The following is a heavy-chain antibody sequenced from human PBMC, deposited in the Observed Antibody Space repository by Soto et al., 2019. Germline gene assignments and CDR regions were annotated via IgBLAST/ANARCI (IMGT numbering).Heavy chain of an antibody. V-gene: IGHV4-39*01. CDR2: IYYSGST. CDR1: GGSISSSSYY. Sequence: KTSETLSLTCTVSGGSISSSSYYWGWIRQPPGKGLEWIGSIYYSGSTYYNPSLKSRVTISVDTSKNQFSLKLSSVTAADTAVYYCARHIHKIAAAGTYYYYMDVWGKGTTVTVSS. CDR3: ARHIHKIAAAGTYYYYMDV. D-gene: IGHD6-13*01. J-gene: IGHJ6*03.